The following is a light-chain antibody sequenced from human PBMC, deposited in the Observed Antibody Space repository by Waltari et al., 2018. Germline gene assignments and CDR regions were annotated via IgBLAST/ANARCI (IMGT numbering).Light chain of an antibody. V-gene: IGLV7-46*01. CDR3: LVSYPDVRV. Sequence: QAVVTQEPSLTVSPGGTATPTCRSSPGAVTRGHWPYWFQQKPGRAPRTLIYDTDNKHSWTPARFSGSLLGGKAALTLSGAQPEDEADYYCLVSYPDVRVFGGGTKLTVL. CDR1: PGAVTRGHW. J-gene: IGLJ3*02. CDR2: DTD.